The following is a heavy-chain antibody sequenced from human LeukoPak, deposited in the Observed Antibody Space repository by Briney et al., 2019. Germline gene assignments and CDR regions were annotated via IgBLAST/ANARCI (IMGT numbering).Heavy chain of an antibody. CDR3: ARDLLEFPGIAAAGPAGRFDP. CDR2: IIPIFGTT. CDR1: GYTFTSYY. V-gene: IGHV1-69*06. J-gene: IGHJ5*02. D-gene: IGHD6-13*01. Sequence: ASVKVSCKASGYTFTSYYMHWVRQAPGQGLEWMGGIIPIFGTTNYAQKFQDRVTITADKSTSTAYMELSSLRSEDTAVYYCARDLLEFPGIAAAGPAGRFDPWGQGTLVTVSS.